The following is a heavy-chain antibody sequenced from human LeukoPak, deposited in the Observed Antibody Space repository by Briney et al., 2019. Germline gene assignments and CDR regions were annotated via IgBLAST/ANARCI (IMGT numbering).Heavy chain of an antibody. J-gene: IGHJ4*02. CDR2: ISYDGSNK. Sequence: PGGSLRLSCAASGFTFSSYGMHRVRQAPGKGPEWVAVISYDGSNKYYADSVKGRFTISRDNSKNTLYLQMNSLRAEDTAVYYCAKGDSGSYSTGSFDYWGQGTLVTVSS. CDR3: AKGDSGSYSTGSFDY. V-gene: IGHV3-30*18. CDR1: GFTFSSYG. D-gene: IGHD3-10*01.